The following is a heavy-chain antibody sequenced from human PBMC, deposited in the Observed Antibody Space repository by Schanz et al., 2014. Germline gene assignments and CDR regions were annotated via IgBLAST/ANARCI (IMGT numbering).Heavy chain of an antibody. V-gene: IGHV3-23*04. D-gene: IGHD1-1*01. CDR2: MNESHSTI. CDR1: GFAFSSYG. Sequence: EVQLVESGGGLVQPGGSLRLSCLASGFAFSSYGMNWLRQARGKGLEWVSAMNESHSTIYYADSVRGRFTISRDNAENTLYLQMNSLRAEDTAVYFCAKIERNEDWGQGTLVTVSS. CDR3: AKIERNED. J-gene: IGHJ4*02.